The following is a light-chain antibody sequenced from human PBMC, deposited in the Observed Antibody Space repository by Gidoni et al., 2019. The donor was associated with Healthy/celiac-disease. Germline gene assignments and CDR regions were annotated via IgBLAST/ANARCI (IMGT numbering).Light chain of an antibody. CDR3: QQYGSSPLT. V-gene: IGKV3-20*01. CDR1: QSVSSSY. CDR2: GAS. Sequence: EIVLTQSQCTLSLSPGERANLSCSASQSVSSSYLPWYQQNPGHAPRLRIYGASSRATGIPDRFSGSGSGTDFTLTISRLEHEDFAVYYCQQYGSSPLTFGGGTKVEIK. J-gene: IGKJ4*01.